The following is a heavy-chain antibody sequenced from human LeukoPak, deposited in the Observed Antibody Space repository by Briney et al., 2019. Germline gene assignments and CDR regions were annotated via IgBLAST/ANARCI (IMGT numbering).Heavy chain of an antibody. J-gene: IGHJ4*02. CDR3: ARDPPPPDYSDYGPYFDY. V-gene: IGHV1-18*01. Sequence: ASVKVSCKASGYTFTSYGISWVRQAPGQGLEWMGWISAYNGNTHSAQKFQGRVTMTTDTFTSTAYLELRSLRSDDTAVYYCARDPPPPDYSDYGPYFDYWGQGTLVTVSS. CDR2: ISAYNGNT. CDR1: GYTFTSYG. D-gene: IGHD4-11*01.